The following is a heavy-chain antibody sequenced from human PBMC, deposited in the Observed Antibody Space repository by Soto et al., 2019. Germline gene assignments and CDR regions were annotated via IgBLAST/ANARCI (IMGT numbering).Heavy chain of an antibody. J-gene: IGHJ3*02. CDR2: INHSGSI. Sequence: PSETLSLTCAVYGGSFSGQYWSWIRQPPGKGLEWIGEINHSGSINYNPSLESRVTISEDTSKNQFSLKLSSVTAADTAVYYCARVWGGAFDIWGQGTMVTVSS. D-gene: IGHD3-10*01. CDR1: GGSFSGQY. CDR3: ARVWGGAFDI. V-gene: IGHV4-34*01.